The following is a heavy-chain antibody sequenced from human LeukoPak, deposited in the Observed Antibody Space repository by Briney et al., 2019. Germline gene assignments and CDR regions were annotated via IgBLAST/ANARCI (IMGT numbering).Heavy chain of an antibody. CDR3: AKGLERESRLDS. D-gene: IGHD1-1*01. CDR2: INSRSSSI. CDR1: GFTFSSYS. Sequence: GGSLRLSCAASGFTFSSYSMNWVRQAPGKGLEWVSSINSRSSSIYYADSVKGRFTISRDNAKNSLYLQMNSLRAEDTAVYYCAKGLERESRLDSWGQGTLVTVSS. J-gene: IGHJ4*02. V-gene: IGHV3-21*01.